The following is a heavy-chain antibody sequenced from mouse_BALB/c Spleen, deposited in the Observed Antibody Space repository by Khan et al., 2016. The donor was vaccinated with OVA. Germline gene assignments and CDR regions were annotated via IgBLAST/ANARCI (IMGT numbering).Heavy chain of an antibody. Sequence: QVQLKESGAELMKPGASVKLSCKATGYTFSGYWLEWVKQRPGHGLEWIGEILPGSGSRNYNEKFKGKATFTADISSKTTYMQLSSLTSEDSAVYYCARVNDCSRDYFDYWGQGTTHTVSS. CDR1: GYTFSGYW. CDR2: ILPGSGSR. CDR3: ARVNDCSRDYFDY. D-gene: IGHD1-1*01. V-gene: IGHV1-9*01. J-gene: IGHJ2*01.